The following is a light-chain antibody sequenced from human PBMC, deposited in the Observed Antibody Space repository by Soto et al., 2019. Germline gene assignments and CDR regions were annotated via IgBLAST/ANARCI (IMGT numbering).Light chain of an antibody. V-gene: IGLV2-14*01. CDR2: DVS. Sequence: QSALTQPASVSGSPGQSITISCTGTRSDVGGYNYVSWYQQHPGKAPNLMMYDVSNRPSGVSNHFSGSKSGNTASLTISGLQAEDEADYYCSSYTSSSFYVFGTGTKVTVL. J-gene: IGLJ1*01. CDR1: RSDVGGYNY. CDR3: SSYTSSSFYV.